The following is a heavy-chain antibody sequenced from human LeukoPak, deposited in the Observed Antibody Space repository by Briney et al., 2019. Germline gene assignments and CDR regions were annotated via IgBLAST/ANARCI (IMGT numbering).Heavy chain of an antibody. D-gene: IGHD6-19*01. Sequence: SETLSLTCTVSGGSISSSSYYWGWIRQPPGKGLEWIGNIYYSGSTYYEPSLKSRVTMSVDTSKNQFSVKLSSVTAADTAVYYCARGSYPGWYNGEFDYWGQGTLVTVSS. J-gene: IGHJ4*02. V-gene: IGHV4-39*07. CDR3: ARGSYPGWYNGEFDY. CDR1: GGSISSSSYY. CDR2: IYYSGST.